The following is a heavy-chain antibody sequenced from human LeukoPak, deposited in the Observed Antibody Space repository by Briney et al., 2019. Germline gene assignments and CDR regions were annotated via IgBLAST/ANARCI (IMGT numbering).Heavy chain of an antibody. J-gene: IGHJ6*03. CDR2: ISSSSSYI. CDR1: GFTFSSYS. V-gene: IGHV3-21*04. Sequence: GGSLRLSCAASGFTFSSYSMNWVRQAPGKGLEWVSSISSSSSYIYYADSVKGRFTISRDNAKNSLYLQMNSLRAEDTAVYYCARDRGAVTTGYYFYYMDVWGKGTTVAVSS. CDR3: ARDRGAVTTGYYFYYMDV. D-gene: IGHD3-16*01.